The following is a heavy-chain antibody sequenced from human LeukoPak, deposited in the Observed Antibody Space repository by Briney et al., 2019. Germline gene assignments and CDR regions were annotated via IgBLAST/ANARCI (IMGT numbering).Heavy chain of an antibody. CDR1: GFTFSSYT. Sequence: GGSLRLSCAASGFTFSSYTMNWVRQAPGKGLEWVSSISGSSSYIYYADSVKGRFSISRDNAKNSLYLQMNSLRAEDTAVYYCARDLLGWELHYFDYWGQGTLVTVSS. J-gene: IGHJ4*02. V-gene: IGHV3-21*01. CDR3: ARDLLGWELHYFDY. CDR2: ISGSSSYI. D-gene: IGHD1-26*01.